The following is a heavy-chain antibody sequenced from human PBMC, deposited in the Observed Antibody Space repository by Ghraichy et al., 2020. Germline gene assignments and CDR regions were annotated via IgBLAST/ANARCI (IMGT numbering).Heavy chain of an antibody. CDR3: ARDRGYCTNGVCYPAPAGNYYYGMDV. Sequence: GGSLRLSCAASGFTFSSYAMHWVRQAPGKGLEWVAVISYDGSNKYYADSVKGRFTISRDNSKNTLYLQINSLRAEDTAVYYCARDRGYCTNGVCYPAPAGNYYYGMDVWGQGTTVTVSS. CDR2: ISYDGSNK. J-gene: IGHJ6*02. CDR1: GFTFSSYA. V-gene: IGHV3-30-3*01. D-gene: IGHD2-8*01.